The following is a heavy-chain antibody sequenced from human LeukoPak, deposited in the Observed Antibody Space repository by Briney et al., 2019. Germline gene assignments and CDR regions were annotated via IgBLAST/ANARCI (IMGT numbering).Heavy chain of an antibody. CDR3: ARGGDFGYSYGGYYYMDV. CDR2: ISYDGSNK. J-gene: IGHJ6*03. D-gene: IGHD5-18*01. Sequence: GRSLRLSRAASGFTFRRYAMHGVGQAPGKGLEWVAIISYDGSNKYYADSVKGRFTISRDNSKNTLYLQMNSLRAQDTAVYYCARGGDFGYSYGGYYYMDVWGKGTTVIVS. V-gene: IGHV3-30*04. CDR1: GFTFRRYA.